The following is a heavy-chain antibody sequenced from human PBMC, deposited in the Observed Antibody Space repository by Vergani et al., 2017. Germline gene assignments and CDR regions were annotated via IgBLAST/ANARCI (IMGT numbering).Heavy chain of an antibody. V-gene: IGHV3-7*01. CDR2: IKQDGSEK. CDR1: AFTFSNYW. J-gene: IGHJ4*02. CDR3: ARSGTYSSSPADY. D-gene: IGHD6-13*01. Sequence: EVQLVESGGGLVQPGGSLRLSCAASAFTFSNYWMSWVRQAPGKGLEWVANIKQDGSEKYYVASVKGRFTISRDNAKNSLYLQMNSLRAEDTAVYYCARSGTYSSSPADYWGQGTLVTVSS.